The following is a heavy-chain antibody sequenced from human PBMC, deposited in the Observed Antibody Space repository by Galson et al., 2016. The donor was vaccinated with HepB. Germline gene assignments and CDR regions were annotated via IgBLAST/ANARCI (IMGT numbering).Heavy chain of an antibody. CDR3: GQGSTAPAV. CDR1: GFTFSNYG. CDR2: ISRSGDSP. V-gene: IGHV3-23*01. Sequence: SLRLSCAASGFTFSNYGMTWVRQAPGKGLEVVSSISRSGDSPDYADSVKGRFPISRDKSKNTLSLQMNSLTADDTAIYYCGQGSTAPAVWGKGTTVTVSS. J-gene: IGHJ6*04. D-gene: IGHD1-26*01.